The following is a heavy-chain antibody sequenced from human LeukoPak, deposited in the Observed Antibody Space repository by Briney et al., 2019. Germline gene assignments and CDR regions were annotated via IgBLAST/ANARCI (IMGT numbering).Heavy chain of an antibody. CDR2: IYHSGST. CDR3: ARRGSSSGWYGGY. Sequence: SETLSLTCAVSGGSISSSNWWSWVRQPPGKGLEWIGEIYHSGSTNYNPSLKSRVTISVDKSKNQFSLKLSSVTAADTAVYYCARRGSSSGWYGGYWGQGTLVTVSS. CDR1: GGSISSSNW. V-gene: IGHV4-4*02. D-gene: IGHD6-19*01. J-gene: IGHJ4*02.